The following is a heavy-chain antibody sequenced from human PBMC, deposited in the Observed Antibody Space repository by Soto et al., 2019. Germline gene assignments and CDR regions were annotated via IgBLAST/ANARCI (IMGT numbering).Heavy chain of an antibody. CDR1: GFTFSSYA. CDR3: AKDIRRTTVTTFGAFDI. Sequence: GGSLRLSCAASGFTFSSYAMSWVRQAPGKGLEWVSAISGSGGSTYYADSVKGRFTISRDNSKNTMYLQMNSLRAEDTAVYHCAKDIRRTTVTTFGAFDIWGQGTMVTVSS. V-gene: IGHV3-23*01. CDR2: ISGSGGST. J-gene: IGHJ3*02. D-gene: IGHD4-17*01.